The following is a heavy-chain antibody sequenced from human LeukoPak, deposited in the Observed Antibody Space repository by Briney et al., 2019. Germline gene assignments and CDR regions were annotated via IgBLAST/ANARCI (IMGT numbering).Heavy chain of an antibody. CDR1: GYSFTSYW. J-gene: IGHJ5*02. CDR3: ARFDRYYYDSSGYYYSNWFDP. V-gene: IGHV5-51*01. D-gene: IGHD3-22*01. Sequence: GESLKISCKGSGYSFTSYWIGWVRQMPGKGLEWMGIIYPGDSDTRYSPSFQGQVTVSADKSISTAYLQWGSLKASDTAMYYCARFDRYYYDSSGYYYSNWFDPWGQGTLVTVSS. CDR2: IYPGDSDT.